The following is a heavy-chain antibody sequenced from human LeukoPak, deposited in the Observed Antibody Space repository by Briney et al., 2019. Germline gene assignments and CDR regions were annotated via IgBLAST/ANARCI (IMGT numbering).Heavy chain of an antibody. CDR3: ARQRSQQLISYYYYYYMDV. CDR2: IYHSGST. D-gene: IGHD6-13*01. CDR1: GGSISSSNW. J-gene: IGHJ6*03. Sequence: PSETLSLTCAVSGGSISSSNWWSWVRQPPGKGLEWIGEIYHSGSTNYNPSLKSRVTISVDKSKNQFSLKLSSVTAADTAVYYCARQRSQQLISYYYYYYMDVWGKGTTVTVSS. V-gene: IGHV4-4*02.